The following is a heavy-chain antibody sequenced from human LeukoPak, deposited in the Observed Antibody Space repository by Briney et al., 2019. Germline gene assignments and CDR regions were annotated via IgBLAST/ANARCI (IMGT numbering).Heavy chain of an antibody. CDR2: MNPNSGNT. Sequence: ASVKVSCKASGYTFTSYDINWVRQATGQGLEWMGWMNPNSGNTGYAQKFQGRVTITRNTSISTAYMELRSLRSEDTAVYYCARGYYTPPSYYYGMDVWGQGTTVTVSS. V-gene: IGHV1-8*01. J-gene: IGHJ6*02. CDR3: ARGYYTPPSYYYGMDV. CDR1: GYTFTSYD. D-gene: IGHD3-3*01.